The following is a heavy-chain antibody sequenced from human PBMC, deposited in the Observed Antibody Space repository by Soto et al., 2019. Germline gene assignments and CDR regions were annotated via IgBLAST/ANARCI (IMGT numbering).Heavy chain of an antibody. CDR2: ISYDGSNT. Sequence: QVQLVESGGGVVQPGRSLTLSCAASGFTFSRFSMHWVRQAPGKGLAWVAVISYDGSNTHYAESVKGRFNISRDDSKNTVFLQMNNLRGEDSAVYYCASGVGVAGQGRVDYWGQGTLVTVSS. CDR3: ASGVGVAGQGRVDY. CDR1: GFTFSRFS. V-gene: IGHV3-30-3*01. J-gene: IGHJ4*02. D-gene: IGHD6-19*01.